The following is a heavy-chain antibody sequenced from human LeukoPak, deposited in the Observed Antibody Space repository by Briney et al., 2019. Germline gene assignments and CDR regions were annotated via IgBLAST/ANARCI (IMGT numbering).Heavy chain of an antibody. CDR1: VATFTTYA. J-gene: IGHJ4*02. Sequence: ASLTVSCKASVATFTTYAISWVRHAPGHGLERMWRSIAIFGTANYAQTTQGRVVITTDESTGTAYMELRSLRSEDTAVYYCAREIVGAIDYWGQGPLVSVSS. V-gene: IGHV1-69*05. D-gene: IGHD1-26*01. CDR2: SIAIFGTA. CDR3: AREIVGAIDY.